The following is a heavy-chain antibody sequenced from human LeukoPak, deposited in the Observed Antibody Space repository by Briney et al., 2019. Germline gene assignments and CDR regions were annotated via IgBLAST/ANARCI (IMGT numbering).Heavy chain of an antibody. V-gene: IGHV1-18*01. J-gene: IGHJ5*02. CDR1: GYTFNSYG. CDR2: IHTYNGHT. Sequence: ASVKVSCKSSGYTFNSYGITWVRQAPGQGLEWMGWIHTYNGHTNYAQKLQGRVTMTTDTSTSTAYMELRSLRSDDTAVYYCARDRLSPGPDGNWFDPWGQGTLVTVSS. CDR3: ARDRLSPGPDGNWFDP. D-gene: IGHD1-14*01.